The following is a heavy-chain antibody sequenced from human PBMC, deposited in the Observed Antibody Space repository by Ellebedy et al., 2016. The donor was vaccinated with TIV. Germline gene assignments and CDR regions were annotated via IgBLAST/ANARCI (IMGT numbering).Heavy chain of an antibody. Sequence: GESLKISCAASGFTFSSYGMHWVRQAPGKGPVWVSRINIDGSSTTYADSVKGRFTISRDNAKNTQYLQMNSLRADDTAIYYCVRGGLPAAGDYWGQGTLVTVSS. CDR1: GFTFSSYG. V-gene: IGHV3-74*01. CDR3: VRGGLPAAGDY. CDR2: INIDGSST. D-gene: IGHD6-13*01. J-gene: IGHJ4*02.